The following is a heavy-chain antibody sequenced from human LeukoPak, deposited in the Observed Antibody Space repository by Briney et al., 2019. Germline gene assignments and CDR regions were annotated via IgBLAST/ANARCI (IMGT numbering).Heavy chain of an antibody. CDR1: GGSISSYY. CDR2: IYTSGST. D-gene: IGHD6-13*01. V-gene: IGHV4-4*07. CDR3: ASGGGIAAAAPFDY. Sequence: PSETLSLTCTVSGGSISSYYWSWIRQPAGKGLEWIGRIYTSGSTNYNPSLKSRVTISVDTSKNQFSLKLSSVTAADTAVYYCASGGGIAAAAPFDYWGQGTLVTVSS. J-gene: IGHJ4*02.